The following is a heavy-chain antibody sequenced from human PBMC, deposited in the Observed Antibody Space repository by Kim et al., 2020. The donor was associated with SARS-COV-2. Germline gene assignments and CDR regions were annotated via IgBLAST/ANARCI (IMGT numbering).Heavy chain of an antibody. CDR3: ARDGSLGSGTYDGVDL. V-gene: IGHV4-30-2*04. Sequence: SLKSRVTVSMDTSRNQFSLKLTSVTAADTAVYYCARDGSLGSGTYDGVDLWGQGTMVTVSS. D-gene: IGHD3-10*01. J-gene: IGHJ3*01.